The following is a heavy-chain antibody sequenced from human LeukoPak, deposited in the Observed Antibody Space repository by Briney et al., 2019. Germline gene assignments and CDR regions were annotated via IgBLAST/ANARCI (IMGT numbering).Heavy chain of an antibody. Sequence: SETLSLTCTVSGGSISSYYWSWIRQPPGKGLEWIGYIYHSGSTDYNPSLKSRVTISVDTSKNQFSLKLSSVTAADTAVYYCARVHNVFGVVLDFDYWGQGTLVTVSS. CDR3: ARVHNVFGVVLDFDY. D-gene: IGHD3-3*01. CDR2: IYHSGST. V-gene: IGHV4-59*12. J-gene: IGHJ4*02. CDR1: GGSISSYY.